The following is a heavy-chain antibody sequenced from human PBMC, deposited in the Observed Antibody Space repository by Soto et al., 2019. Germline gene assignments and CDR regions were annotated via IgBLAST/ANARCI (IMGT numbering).Heavy chain of an antibody. Sequence: QITLKESGPTLVKPTQTLTLTCNFSGFSLSTRGVGVGWIRQPPGKALEWLTLIYWDDAKEYSPSLRSRNTITKNTPKNHVVLTMTDMAPVDTATYYCAHKGGGDRILDYWGQGTLVTVSS. V-gene: IGHV2-5*02. J-gene: IGHJ4*02. CDR2: IYWDDAK. D-gene: IGHD3-16*01. CDR3: AHKGGGDRILDY. CDR1: GFSLSTRGVG.